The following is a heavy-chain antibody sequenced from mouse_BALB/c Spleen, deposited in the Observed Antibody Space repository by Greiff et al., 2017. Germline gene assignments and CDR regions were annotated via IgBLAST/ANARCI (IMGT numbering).Heavy chain of an antibody. J-gene: IGHJ3*01. CDR3: ARSSTMITTGFAY. CDR1: GYTFTDYN. V-gene: IGHV1S29*02. Sequence: VQLKESGPELVKPGASVKISCKASGYTFTDYNMHWVKQSHGKSLEWIGYIYPYNGGTGYNQKFKSKATLTVDNSSSTAYMELRSLTSEDSAVYYCARSSTMITTGFAYWGQGTLVTVS. D-gene: IGHD2-4*01. CDR2: IYPYNGGT.